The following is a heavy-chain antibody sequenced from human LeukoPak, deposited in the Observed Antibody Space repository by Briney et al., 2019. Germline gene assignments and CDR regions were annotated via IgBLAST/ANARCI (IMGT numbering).Heavy chain of an antibody. V-gene: IGHV3-23*01. Sequence: PGGSLRLSCAASGLTFSSYAMSWVRQAPGKGLEWVSTIGSSGYSTYYADSVQGRFTISRDNSKNTLYLQMNSLRAEDTAVYYCARGSGIQLWSHMSNYYGMDVWGQGTTVTVSS. CDR3: ARGSGIQLWSHMSNYYGMDV. CDR2: IGSSGYST. J-gene: IGHJ6*02. D-gene: IGHD5-18*01. CDR1: GLTFSSYA.